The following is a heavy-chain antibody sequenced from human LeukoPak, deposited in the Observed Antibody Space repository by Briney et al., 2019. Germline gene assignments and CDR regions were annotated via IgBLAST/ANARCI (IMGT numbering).Heavy chain of an antibody. CDR3: ASLYYGSGTYYFDY. CDR1: GGSFSGYY. D-gene: IGHD3-10*01. CDR2: INHSGST. J-gene: IGHJ4*02. Sequence: SETLSLTCAVYGGSFSGYYWSWIRQPPGKGLEWIGEINHSGSTNYNPSLKSRVTISVDTSKNQFSLKLSSVTAADTAVYYCASLYYGSGTYYFDYWGQGTLVTVSS. V-gene: IGHV4-34*01.